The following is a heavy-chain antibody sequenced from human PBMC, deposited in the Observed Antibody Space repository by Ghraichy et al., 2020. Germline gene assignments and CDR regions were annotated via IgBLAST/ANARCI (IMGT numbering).Heavy chain of an antibody. D-gene: IGHD5-24*01. V-gene: IGHV3-21*01. CDR2: ISGSSNYI. Sequence: GGSLRLSCAASGFTFSAYAMSWVRQAPGKGLEWVSSISGSSNYIYYGDSVKGRFTISRDNAKNSLYLQMNSLRAEDTAVYFCAKETTERWLQSSPPKRFDPWGQGTVVTVSS. CDR3: AKETTERWLQSSPPKRFDP. CDR1: GFTFSAYA. J-gene: IGHJ5*02.